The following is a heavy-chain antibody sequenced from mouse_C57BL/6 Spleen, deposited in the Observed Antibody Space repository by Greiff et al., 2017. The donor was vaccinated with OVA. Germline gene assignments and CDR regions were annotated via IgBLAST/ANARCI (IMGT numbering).Heavy chain of an antibody. Sequence: QVQLQQPGAELVKPGASVKLSCKASGYTFTSYWMHWVKQRPGPGLEWIGMILPNSGSTNYNEKFKSKATLTVDKSSNTAYMQHSNLTSEDSAVYYCASGYGNSPCDYWGQGTTLTVSS. V-gene: IGHV1-64*01. CDR3: ASGYGNSPCDY. CDR1: GYTFTSYW. CDR2: ILPNSGST. J-gene: IGHJ2*01. D-gene: IGHD1-1*01.